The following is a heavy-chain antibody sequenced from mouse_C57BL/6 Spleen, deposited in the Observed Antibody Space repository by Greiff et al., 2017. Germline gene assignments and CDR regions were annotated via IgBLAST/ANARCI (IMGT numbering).Heavy chain of an antibody. CDR1: GYSFTGYY. CDR2: INPSTGGT. D-gene: IGHD2-1*01. Sequence: EVKVEESGPELVKPGASVKISCKASGYSFTGYYMNWVKQSPEKSLEWIGEINPSTGGTTYNQKFKAKATLTVDKSSSTAYMQLKSLTSEDSAVYYCARPYGNHWYFDVWGTGTTVTVSS. V-gene: IGHV1-42*01. CDR3: ARPYGNHWYFDV. J-gene: IGHJ1*03.